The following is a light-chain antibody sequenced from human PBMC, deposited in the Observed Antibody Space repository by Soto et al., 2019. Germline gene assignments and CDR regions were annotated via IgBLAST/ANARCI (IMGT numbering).Light chain of an antibody. Sequence: DIQMTQSPSSLSASVGDRVTLTCRASQTITYYVNWYKHKPGGAPKLLSYAASNLQRGVPSRFSGSGAGTDFTLTIISLKLEYLETYYCQQSFTIPKTFGQGTKVDIK. CDR2: AAS. CDR1: QTITYY. CDR3: QQSFTIPKT. J-gene: IGKJ2*01. V-gene: IGKV1-39*01.